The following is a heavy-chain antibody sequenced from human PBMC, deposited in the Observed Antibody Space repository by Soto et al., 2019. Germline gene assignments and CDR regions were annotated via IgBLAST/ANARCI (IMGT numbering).Heavy chain of an antibody. CDR2: ISAYNGNT. CDR3: ARDRGNLRDKVNTEAFAFDI. D-gene: IGHD2-2*02. CDR1: GYTFTSYG. V-gene: IGHV1-18*01. Sequence: ASVKVSCKASGYTFTSYGISWVRQAPGQGLEWMGWISAYNGNTNYAQKLQGRVTMTTDTSTSTAYMELRSLRSDDTAVYYCARDRGNLRDKVNTEAFAFDIWGQGTMVPVSS. J-gene: IGHJ3*02.